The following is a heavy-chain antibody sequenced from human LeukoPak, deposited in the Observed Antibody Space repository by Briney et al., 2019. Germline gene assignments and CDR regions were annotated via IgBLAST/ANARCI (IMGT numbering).Heavy chain of an antibody. CDR2: IYYSGST. J-gene: IGHJ5*02. CDR3: AARLRGGFIP. CDR1: GGSISSSSYY. V-gene: IGHV4-39*07. D-gene: IGHD4-17*01. Sequence: PSETLSLTCTVSGGSISSSSYYWGWIRQPPGKGLEWIGSIYYSGSTYYNPSLKSRVTISVDTSKNQFSLKLSSVTAVDTAVYYCAARLRGGFIPWGQGTLVTVSS.